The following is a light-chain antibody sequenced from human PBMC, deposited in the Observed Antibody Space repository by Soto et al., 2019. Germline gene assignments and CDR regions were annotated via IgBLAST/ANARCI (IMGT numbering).Light chain of an antibody. CDR2: DVN. Sequence: QSALTQPPSASGSPGQSVIISCTGTSDDVGFYSYVSWYQHHPGKAPKLIIYDVNKRPSGVPDRFSGSKSGNSASLTVSGLQGEDEADYYCSSYAGKNNLVFGTGTKVTGL. CDR3: SSYAGKNNLV. V-gene: IGLV2-8*01. CDR1: SDDVGFYSY. J-gene: IGLJ1*01.